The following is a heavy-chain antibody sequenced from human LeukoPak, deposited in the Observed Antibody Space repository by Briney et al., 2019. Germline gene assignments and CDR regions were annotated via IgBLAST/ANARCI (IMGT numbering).Heavy chain of an antibody. CDR3: AKAHCSSTSCSRADN. CDR1: GFTLTRNA. J-gene: IGHJ4*02. V-gene: IGHV3-23*01. D-gene: IGHD2-2*01. CDR2: IDGSGGTT. Sequence: GGSLRFSCAASGFTLTRNAMAWVRQAPGKGLEWVSAIDGSGGTTFYADSVKGRVTISRVQSTNTVYLQMNSLRADDTAVYYCAKAHCSSTSCSRADNWGQGTLVTVSS.